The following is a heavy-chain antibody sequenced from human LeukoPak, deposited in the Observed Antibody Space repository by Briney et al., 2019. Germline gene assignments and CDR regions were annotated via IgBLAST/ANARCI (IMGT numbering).Heavy chain of an antibody. Sequence: SETLSLTCTVSGGSISSSSYYWGWIRQPPGKGLEWIGSIYYSGSTHYNPSLKSRVTISVDTSKNQFSLKLSSVTAADTAVYYCARQTGYSKGWLGAFDIWGQGTMVTVSS. V-gene: IGHV4-39*01. CDR1: GGSISSSSYY. CDR2: IYYSGST. CDR3: ARQTGYSKGWLGAFDI. D-gene: IGHD6-19*01. J-gene: IGHJ3*02.